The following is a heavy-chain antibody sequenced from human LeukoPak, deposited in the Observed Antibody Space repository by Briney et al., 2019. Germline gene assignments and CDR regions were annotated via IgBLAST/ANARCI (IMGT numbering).Heavy chain of an antibody. CDR3: ARPYYYDSRIDP. D-gene: IGHD3-22*01. CDR2: MYYSGST. J-gene: IGHJ5*02. CDR1: GGSISSGDYY. Sequence: SQTLSLTCTVSGGSISSGDYYGSWIRQPPGRGLEWIAYMYYSGSTYYNPSLKSRVTMSADTSKNQLSLKLSSVTAADTAVYYCARPYYYDSRIDPWGQGILVTVSS. V-gene: IGHV4-30-4*01.